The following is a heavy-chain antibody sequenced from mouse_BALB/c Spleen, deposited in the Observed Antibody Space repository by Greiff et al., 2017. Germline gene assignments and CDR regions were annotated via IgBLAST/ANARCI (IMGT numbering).Heavy chain of an antibody. CDR1: GYSITSDYA. J-gene: IGHJ2*01. D-gene: IGHD2-3*01. CDR3: ARRGDDGYPFDY. Sequence: EVKLMESGPGLVKPSQSLSLTCTVTGYSITSDYAWNWIRQFPGNKLEWMGYISYSGSTSYNPSLKSRISITRDTSKNQFFLQLNSVTTEDTATYYCARRGDDGYPFDYWGQGTTLTVSS. V-gene: IGHV3-2*02. CDR2: ISYSGST.